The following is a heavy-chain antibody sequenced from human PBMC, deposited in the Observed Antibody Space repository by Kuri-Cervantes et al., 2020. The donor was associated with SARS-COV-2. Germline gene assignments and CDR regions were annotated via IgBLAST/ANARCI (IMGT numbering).Heavy chain of an antibody. CDR1: GYTFTSYG. J-gene: IGHJ5*02. CDR2: ISAYNGNT. D-gene: IGHD3-22*01. V-gene: IGHV1-18*01. CDR3: ARDRAFYYYDSSGYPNWFDP. Sequence: ASVKVSCKASGYTFTSYGISWVRQAPGQGLEWMGWISAYNGNTNYAQKLQGRVTMTTDTSASTAYMELSRLRSDDTAVYYCARDRAFYYYDSSGYPNWFDPWGQGTLVTVSS.